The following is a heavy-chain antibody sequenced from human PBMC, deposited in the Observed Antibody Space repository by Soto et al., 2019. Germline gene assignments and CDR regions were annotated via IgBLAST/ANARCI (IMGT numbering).Heavy chain of an antibody. J-gene: IGHJ4*02. CDR1: GFTFSSYT. V-gene: IGHV3-48*01. CDR2: TRSSSSTL. CDR3: ARGIDYIDC. Sequence: GGSLRLSCAASGFTFSSYTMNWVRQAPGKGLEWVSYTRSSSSTLYYADSVKGRFTISRDNAKNSLYLQMNSLRAEDTAVYYCARGIDYIDCWGQGTLVTVSS. D-gene: IGHD3-3*02.